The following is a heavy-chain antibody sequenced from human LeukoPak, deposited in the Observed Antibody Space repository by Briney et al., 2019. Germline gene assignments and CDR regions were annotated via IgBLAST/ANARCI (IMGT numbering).Heavy chain of an antibody. CDR2: IKQDGSEK. CDR1: GFTSSR. D-gene: IGHD3-22*01. J-gene: IGHJ4*02. CDR3: ASTMTFDS. Sequence: GGSLRLSCAAPGFTSSRMNWVRQAPGKGLEWVANIKQDGSEKYYVDSVKGRFTISRDNAKNSLYLQMNSLRPEDTAVYYCASTMTFDSWGQGTLVTVSS. V-gene: IGHV3-7*02.